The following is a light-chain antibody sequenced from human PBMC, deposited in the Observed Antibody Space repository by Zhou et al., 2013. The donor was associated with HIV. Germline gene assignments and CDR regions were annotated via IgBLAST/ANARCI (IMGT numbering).Light chain of an antibody. V-gene: IGKV3-11*01. CDR1: QSVSSY. CDR2: DAS. CDR3: QQYFTWPRT. Sequence: EIVLTQSPATLSLSPGERATLSCRASQSVSSYLAWYQQKPGQAPRLLIYDASNRATGVPANFSGSGSGTEFTLTISSLQSEDSVVYYCQQYFTWPRTFGQGTKVEIK. J-gene: IGKJ1*01.